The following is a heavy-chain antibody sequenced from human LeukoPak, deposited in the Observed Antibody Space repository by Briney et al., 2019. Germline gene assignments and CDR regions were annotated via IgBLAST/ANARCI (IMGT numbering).Heavy chain of an antibody. CDR3: ARDLGITFGGVISFDY. V-gene: IGHV1-2*02. CDR1: GYTFTGYY. Sequence: ASVKVSCKASGYTFTGYYMHWVRQAPGQGLEWMGWINPNSGGTNYAQKFQGRVTMTRDTFISTAYMELSWLRSDDTAVYYCARDLGITFGGVISFDYWGQGTLVTVSS. CDR2: INPNSGGT. D-gene: IGHD3-16*02. J-gene: IGHJ4*02.